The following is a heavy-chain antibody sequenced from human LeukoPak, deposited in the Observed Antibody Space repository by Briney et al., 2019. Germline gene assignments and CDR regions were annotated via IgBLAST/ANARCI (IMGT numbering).Heavy chain of an antibody. V-gene: IGHV3-30*02. CDR2: IRSGGDTI. J-gene: IGHJ4*02. Sequence: GGSLRLSCGASGFNFRIYAMHWVRQAPGKGLEWVAFIRSGGDTIFYADSVKGRFTVSRDNSKNVLYLQLNNVRAEDTAVYYCARVQWYGGDCFDYWGQGTLVTVSS. CDR3: ARVQWYGGDCFDY. CDR1: GFNFRIYA. D-gene: IGHD2-21*01.